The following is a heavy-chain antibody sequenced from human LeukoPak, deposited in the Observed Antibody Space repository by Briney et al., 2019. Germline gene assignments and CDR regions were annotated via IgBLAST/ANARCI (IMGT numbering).Heavy chain of an antibody. D-gene: IGHD6-13*01. CDR2: TSTSSSYI. CDR3: ARDGLLSSSWPAFFDF. CDR1: GFSFSSYS. V-gene: IGHV3-21*01. J-gene: IGHJ4*02. Sequence: GGSLRLSCAASGFSFSSYSMDWVRQAPGKGLEWVSSTSTSSSYIYYADSVKGRFTISRDNAKNSLYLQTNSLRAEDTAVYYCARDGLLSSSWPAFFDFWGQGTLVTVSS.